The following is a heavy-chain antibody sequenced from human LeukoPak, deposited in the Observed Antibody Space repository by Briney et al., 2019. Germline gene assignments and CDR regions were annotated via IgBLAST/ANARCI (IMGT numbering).Heavy chain of an antibody. Sequence: GGSLRLSCAASGFTFSSYGMHWVRQAPGKGLEWVAFIRYDGSNKYYADSVKGRVNISRDNSKNTLYLQMNSLRAEDTAVYYCARGLDQYDSSGYYAPFDYWGQGTLVTVSS. J-gene: IGHJ4*02. V-gene: IGHV3-30*02. CDR2: IRYDGSNK. D-gene: IGHD3-22*01. CDR3: ARGLDQYDSSGYYAPFDY. CDR1: GFTFSSYG.